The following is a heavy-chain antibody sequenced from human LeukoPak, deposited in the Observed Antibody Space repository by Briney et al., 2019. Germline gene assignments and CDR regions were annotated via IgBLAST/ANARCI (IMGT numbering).Heavy chain of an antibody. CDR2: ISAYNGNT. Sequence: AASVKVSCKASGYTFTNYGISWVRQAPGQGLEWMGWISAYNGNTNYAQKLQGRVTMTTDTSTSTAYMELRSLGSYDTAVYYCARDPKIAVAGEGWFDPWGQGTLVTVSS. CDR1: GYTFTNYG. CDR3: ARDPKIAVAGEGWFDP. J-gene: IGHJ5*02. V-gene: IGHV1-18*01. D-gene: IGHD6-19*01.